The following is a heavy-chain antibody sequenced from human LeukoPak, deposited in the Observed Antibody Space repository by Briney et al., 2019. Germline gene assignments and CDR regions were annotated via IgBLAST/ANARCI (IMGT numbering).Heavy chain of an antibody. V-gene: IGHV3-53*01. J-gene: IGHJ4*02. D-gene: IGHD3-10*01. Sequence: GGSLRLSCAASGFTFSSYSMNWVRQAPGKGLEWVSVIYSGGSTYYADSVKGRFTISRDNSKNTLYLQMNSLRAEDTAVYYCAKAYYGSGSYYADYWGQGTLVTVSS. CDR1: GFTFSSYS. CDR3: AKAYYGSGSYYADY. CDR2: IYSGGST.